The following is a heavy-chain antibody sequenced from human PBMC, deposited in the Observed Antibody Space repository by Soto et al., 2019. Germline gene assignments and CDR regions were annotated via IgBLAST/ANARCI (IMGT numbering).Heavy chain of an antibody. V-gene: IGHV4-31*03. Sequence: QVRLQQSGPGLVKASQTLSLTCTVSGGSISSGSHFWSWIRQHPAKGLEWIGNISYSGSTYYSPSFKGRLNISRDTSENQVFVQLSSVTAADTAVYYRARDIGRGAVPADRSRAMDVWGQGTTVTVSS. CDR2: ISYSGST. CDR3: ARDIGRGAVPADRSRAMDV. CDR1: GGSISSGSHF. J-gene: IGHJ6*02. D-gene: IGHD2-2*01.